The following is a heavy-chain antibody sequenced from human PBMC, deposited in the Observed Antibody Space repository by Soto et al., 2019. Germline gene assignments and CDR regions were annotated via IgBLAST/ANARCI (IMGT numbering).Heavy chain of an antibody. J-gene: IGHJ5*02. CDR1: GGSVNIGTYY. CDR3: ARSVFP. Sequence: SETLSLTCTVSGGSVNIGTYYWSWIRQPPGKGLEWIGFIHYSGSTNYNPSLKGRVTMSVDTSKNQFSLKLSSVTAADTAVYYCARSVFPWGQGTLVTVSS. CDR2: IHYSGST. V-gene: IGHV4-61*01.